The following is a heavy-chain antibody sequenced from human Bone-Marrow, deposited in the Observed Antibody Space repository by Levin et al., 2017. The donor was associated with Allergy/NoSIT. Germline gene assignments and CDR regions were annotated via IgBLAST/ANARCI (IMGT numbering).Heavy chain of an antibody. V-gene: IGHV3-11*05. CDR1: RVTFSDYY. D-gene: IGHD3-10*01. Sequence: GGSLRLSCAASRVTFSDYYMSWIRQAPGKGLEWISYISSSSGYTNYADSVRGRFTISRDNAKNSLYLQMNSLRAEDTAIYYCARVMGTYGSGSYYLDYWGQGTLVTVSS. J-gene: IGHJ4*02. CDR2: ISSSSGYT. CDR3: ARVMGTYGSGSYYLDY.